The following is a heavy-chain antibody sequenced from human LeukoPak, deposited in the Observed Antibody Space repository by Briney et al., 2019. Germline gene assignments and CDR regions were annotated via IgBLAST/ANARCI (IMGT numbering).Heavy chain of an antibody. J-gene: IGHJ2*01. CDR3: ARDIYGYFDL. V-gene: IGHV3-74*01. CDR1: GFTFSSYW. Sequence: GGSLRLSCAASGFTFSSYWMHWVRQVPGKGLVWVSRINGDGSSTNYADSVKGRFTMSRDNAKNTLYLQMNSLRAEDTAVYYCARDIYGYFDLWGRGTLVTVSS. D-gene: IGHD2/OR15-2a*01. CDR2: INGDGSST.